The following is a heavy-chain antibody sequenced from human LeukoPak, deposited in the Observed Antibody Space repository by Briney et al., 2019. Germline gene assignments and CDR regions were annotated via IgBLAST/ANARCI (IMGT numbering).Heavy chain of an antibody. V-gene: IGHV1-69*01. CDR1: GGTFSSYA. Sequence: ASVKVSCKASGGTFSSYAISWVRQAPGQGLEWMGGIIPIFGTANYAQKFQGRVTITADESTSTAYMELSSLRSEDTAVYYCARPLDGRITMIPGAFDIWGQGTMVTVSS. D-gene: IGHD3-22*01. J-gene: IGHJ3*02. CDR3: ARPLDGRITMIPGAFDI. CDR2: IIPIFGTA.